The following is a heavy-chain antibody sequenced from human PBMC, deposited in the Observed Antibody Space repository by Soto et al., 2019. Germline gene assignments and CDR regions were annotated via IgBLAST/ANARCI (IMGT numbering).Heavy chain of an antibody. D-gene: IGHD6-19*01. V-gene: IGHV3-30-3*01. CDR1: GFTFSDYA. J-gene: IGHJ4*02. CDR2: ISFDGNIK. CDR3: ARAPGHSVHSSGWQIDY. Sequence: PGGSLRLSCAASGFTFSDYAMYWVRQAPGKGLEWVSVISFDGNIKYYTGSVKGRFTISRDNSKNTLHLQVNSLRTEDTALYYCARAPGHSVHSSGWQIDYWGQGTLVTVSS.